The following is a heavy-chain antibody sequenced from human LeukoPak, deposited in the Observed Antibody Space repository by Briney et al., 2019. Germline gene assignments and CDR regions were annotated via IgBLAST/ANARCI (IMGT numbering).Heavy chain of an antibody. CDR2: IYTSGST. V-gene: IGHV4-4*07. CDR3: ARAKNGCGGDCYSPSFFDY. CDR1: GGSISSYY. D-gene: IGHD2-21*01. J-gene: IGHJ4*02. Sequence: SETLSLTCTVSGGSISSYYWSWIRQPAGKGLEWIGRIYTSGSTNYNPSLKSRVTMSVDTSKNQFSLKLSSVTAADTAVYYCARAKNGCGGDCYSPSFFDYWGQGTLVTVSS.